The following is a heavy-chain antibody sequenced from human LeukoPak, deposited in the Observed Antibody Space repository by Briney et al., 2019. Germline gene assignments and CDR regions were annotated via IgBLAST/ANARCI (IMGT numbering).Heavy chain of an antibody. V-gene: IGHV3-15*07. J-gene: IGHJ4*02. Sequence: PGGSLRLSCAASGFTFSNAGMNWVRQAPGKGLEWVARIKTKTDGETTYYAAPVRGRFTISRDDSKNTLYLQMNSLRTEDTAVYYCITGGAAFGYWGQGTLVSVSS. CDR1: GFTFSNAG. D-gene: IGHD6-13*01. CDR2: IKTKTDGETT. CDR3: ITGGAAFGY.